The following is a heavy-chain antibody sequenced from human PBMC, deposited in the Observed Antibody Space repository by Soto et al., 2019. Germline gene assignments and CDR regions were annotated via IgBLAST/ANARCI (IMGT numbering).Heavy chain of an antibody. J-gene: IGHJ6*02. CDR1: GGSISSSSYY. D-gene: IGHD3-22*01. CDR3: ARQYYYDSSGYFHPDV. Sequence: QLQLQESGPGLVKPSETLSLTCTVSGGSISSSSYYWGWIRQPPGKGLEWIGSIYYSGSTYYNPSLKSRVTISVDTSKNQFSLKLSSVTAADTAVYYCARQYYYDSSGYFHPDVWGQGTTVTVSS. V-gene: IGHV4-39*01. CDR2: IYYSGST.